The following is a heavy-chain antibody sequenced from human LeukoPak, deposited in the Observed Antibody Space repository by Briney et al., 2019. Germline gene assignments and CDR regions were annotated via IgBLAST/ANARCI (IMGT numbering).Heavy chain of an antibody. CDR3: ARSPNFDWLSSPPRYFDY. J-gene: IGHJ4*02. CDR2: IYYSGGT. D-gene: IGHD3-9*01. CDR1: GGSISSYY. Sequence: SQTLSLTCTVSGGSISSYYWSWIRQPPGKGLEWIGYIYYSGGTNYNPSLKSRVTISVDTSKNQFSLKLSSVTAADTAVYYCARSPNFDWLSSPPRYFDYWGQGTLVTVSS. V-gene: IGHV4-59*01.